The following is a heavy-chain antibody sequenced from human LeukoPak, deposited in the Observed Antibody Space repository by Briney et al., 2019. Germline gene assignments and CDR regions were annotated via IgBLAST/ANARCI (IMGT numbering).Heavy chain of an antibody. CDR1: GYSFTSYW. CDR3: ARSYYDFWSGYYYFDY. CDR2: IYPGDSDT. Sequence: GESLQISCQGSGYSFTSYWIGWVRQMPGKGLEWMGIIYPGDSDTRYSPSFQGQVTISADKSISTAYLQRSSLKASDTAMYYCARSYYDFWSGYYYFDYWGQGTLVTVSS. J-gene: IGHJ4*02. D-gene: IGHD3-3*01. V-gene: IGHV5-51*01.